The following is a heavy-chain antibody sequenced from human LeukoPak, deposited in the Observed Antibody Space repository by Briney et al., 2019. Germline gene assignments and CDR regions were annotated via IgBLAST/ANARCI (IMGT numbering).Heavy chain of an antibody. CDR1: GFTFTNAW. J-gene: IGHJ4*02. V-gene: IGHV3-15*01. Sequence: GGSLRLTCVDSGFTFTNAWMSWVRQAPGKGLEWIGRIKSKTDGETTNYAEPVRGRFTISRDDSKSAVYLQMNSLKIEDTAVYYCTTDLGTYYHGSQRLIPIDYWGQGTLVTVSS. CDR3: TTDLGTYYHGSQRLIPIDY. D-gene: IGHD3-10*01. CDR2: IKSKTDGETT.